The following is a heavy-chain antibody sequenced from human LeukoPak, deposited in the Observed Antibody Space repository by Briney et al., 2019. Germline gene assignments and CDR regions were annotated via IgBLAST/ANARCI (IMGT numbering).Heavy chain of an antibody. CDR2: ISGNSGTT. Sequence: GGSLRLSCAASGFTFSSYGMSWVRQAPGKGLEWVSGISGNSGTTYYADSVKGRFTISRDNSKNTLYLQMNSLRAEDTAVYYCAKDRPSSGWPTYYMDVWGKGTTVTVSS. D-gene: IGHD6-19*01. CDR1: GFTFSSYG. J-gene: IGHJ6*03. V-gene: IGHV3-23*01. CDR3: AKDRPSSGWPTYYMDV.